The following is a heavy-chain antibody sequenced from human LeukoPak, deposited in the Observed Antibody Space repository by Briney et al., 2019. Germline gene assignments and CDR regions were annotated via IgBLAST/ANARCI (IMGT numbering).Heavy chain of an antibody. CDR3: ARRSGIAVAGAFDY. Sequence: GGSLRLFCAASGSTFSSHSMNWVRQAPGKGLEWVSYISSSGSTIYYADSVKGRFTISRDNSKNTLYLQMNSLRAEDTAVYYCARRSGIAVAGAFDYWGQGTLVTVSS. J-gene: IGHJ4*02. D-gene: IGHD6-19*01. CDR1: GSTFSSHS. CDR2: ISSSGSTI. V-gene: IGHV3-48*01.